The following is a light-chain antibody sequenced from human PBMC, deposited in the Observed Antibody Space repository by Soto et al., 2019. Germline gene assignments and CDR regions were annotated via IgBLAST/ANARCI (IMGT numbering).Light chain of an antibody. Sequence: EIVLTQSPDTLSLSPGERATLSCRASQSVSSFLAWYQQIPGQTPRLLIYGASSRATGIPDRFSGSGSGTDFTLTISRLEPEDFAVYYCQQHGSSPWMFGQGTKVDIK. CDR3: QQHGSSPWM. V-gene: IGKV3-20*01. CDR1: QSVSSF. J-gene: IGKJ1*01. CDR2: GAS.